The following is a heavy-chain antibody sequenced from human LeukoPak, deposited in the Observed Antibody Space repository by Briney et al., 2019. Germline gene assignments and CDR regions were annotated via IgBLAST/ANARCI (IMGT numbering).Heavy chain of an antibody. CDR3: ARENIAARTPYYYYYMDV. Sequence: SETLSLTCTVSGGSISSYYWSWIRQPAGKGLEWIGRIYTSGSTNYNPSLKSRVTISVDTSKNQFSLKLSSVTAADTAVYYCARENIAARTPYYYYYMDVWGKGTTVTVSS. CDR1: GGSISSYY. J-gene: IGHJ6*03. V-gene: IGHV4-4*07. CDR2: IYTSGST. D-gene: IGHD6-6*01.